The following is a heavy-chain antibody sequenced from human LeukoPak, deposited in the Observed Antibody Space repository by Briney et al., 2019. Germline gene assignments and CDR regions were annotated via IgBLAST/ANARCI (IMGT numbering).Heavy chain of an antibody. CDR1: GYTFTGYY. V-gene: IGHV1-2*02. J-gene: IGHJ4*02. CDR2: INPNSGGT. D-gene: IGHD4-23*01. CDR3: ARVTTTVVTRFDY. Sequence: ASVKVSCKAPGYTFTGYYMHWVRQAPGQGLEWMGWINPNSGGTNYAQKFQGRVTMTRDTSISTAYMELSRLRSDDTAVYYCARVTTTVVTRFDYWGQGTLVTVSS.